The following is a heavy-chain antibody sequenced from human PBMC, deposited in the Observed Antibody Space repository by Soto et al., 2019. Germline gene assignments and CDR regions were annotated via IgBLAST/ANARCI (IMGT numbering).Heavy chain of an antibody. D-gene: IGHD2-15*01. J-gene: IGHJ4*02. CDR3: ARWGCSGSNCNLNQRSFDL. V-gene: IGHV3-33*03. CDR2: IWYDGSNK. Sequence: QVQLVESGGGVVQPGRSLRLSCAASGFIFNEYGMHWVRQAPGKGLEWVAVIWYDGSNKYYADSVKGRFTFSRENSKNTRSLQKNSRRVEDTAVYYCARWGCSGSNCNLNQRSFDLWGQGTLVTVSS. CDR1: GFIFNEYG.